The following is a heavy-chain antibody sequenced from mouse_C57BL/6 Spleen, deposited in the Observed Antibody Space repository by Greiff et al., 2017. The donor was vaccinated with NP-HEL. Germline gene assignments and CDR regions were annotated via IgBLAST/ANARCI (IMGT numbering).Heavy chain of an antibody. J-gene: IGHJ1*03. CDR1: GFTFSDYY. CDR2: ISNGGGST. D-gene: IGHD4-1*01. V-gene: IGHV5-12*01. CDR3: ARLTGDWYFDV. Sequence: EVQVVESGGGLVQPGGSLKLSCAASGFTFSDYYMYWVRQTPEKRLEWVAYISNGGGSTYYPDTVKGRFTISRDNAKNTLYLHMSRLKSEDTAMYYCARLTGDWYFDVWGTGTTVTVSS.